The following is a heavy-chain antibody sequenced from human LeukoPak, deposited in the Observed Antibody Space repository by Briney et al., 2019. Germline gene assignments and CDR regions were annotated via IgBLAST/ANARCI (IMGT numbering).Heavy chain of an antibody. CDR3: VREAIAASPVDYFGP. Sequence: GGSLRLPCAASGFTFGSYSLNWVRQAPGKGLEWVSAISGSGTTIYYADSVKGRFTISRDNAKNSLYLQMSSLRVEDSAMYYCVREAIAASPVDYFGPWGQGTQVTVSS. V-gene: IGHV3-21*06. CDR1: GFTFGSYS. CDR2: ISGSGTTI. J-gene: IGHJ4*02. D-gene: IGHD6-13*01.